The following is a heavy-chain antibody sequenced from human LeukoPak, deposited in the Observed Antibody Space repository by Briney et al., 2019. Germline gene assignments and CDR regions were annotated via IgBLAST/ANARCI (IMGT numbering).Heavy chain of an antibody. D-gene: IGHD2-21*02. J-gene: IGHJ4*02. CDR2: ISGSGGST. CDR3: AKDHIVVVTAHPTLLDY. CDR1: GFTFSSYG. Sequence: PGGSLRLSCAASGFTFSSYGMSWVRQAPGKGLEWVSVISGSGGSTYYADSVKGRFTISRDNSKNTLYLQMNSLRAEDTAVYYCAKDHIVVVTAHPTLLDYWGQGTLVTVSS. V-gene: IGHV3-23*01.